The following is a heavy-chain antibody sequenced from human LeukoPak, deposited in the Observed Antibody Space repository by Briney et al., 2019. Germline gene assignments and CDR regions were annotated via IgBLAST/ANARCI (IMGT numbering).Heavy chain of an antibody. J-gene: IGHJ4*02. V-gene: IGHV3-11*01. Sequence: GGSLRLSCAASGFTFSDYYMSWIRQAPGKGLEWVSYISSSGSTIYYADSVKGRFTISRDNAKNSLYLQMNSLKTEDTAVYYCTTDLRSDLDYWGQGTLVTVSS. CDR2: ISSSGSTI. CDR3: TTDLRSDLDY. CDR1: GFTFSDYY. D-gene: IGHD5/OR15-5a*01.